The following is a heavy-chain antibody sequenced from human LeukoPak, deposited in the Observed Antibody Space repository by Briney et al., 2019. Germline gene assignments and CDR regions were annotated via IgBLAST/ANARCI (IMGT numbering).Heavy chain of an antibody. CDR1: GYTFTGYY. CDR2: INPDTGGT. D-gene: IGHD1-26*01. V-gene: IGHV1-2*02. CDR3: ARDILGATGIDY. J-gene: IGHJ4*02. Sequence: ASVKVSCKASGYTFTGYYIHWVRQAPRQGLEWMGWINPDTGGTIYAQKFQGRVTMTSDTSISTAYMDLSRLRSEDTAIYYCARDILGATGIDYWGQGTLVTVSS.